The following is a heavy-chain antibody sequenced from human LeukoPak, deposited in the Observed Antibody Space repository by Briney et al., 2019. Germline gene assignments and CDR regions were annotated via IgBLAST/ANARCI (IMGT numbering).Heavy chain of an antibody. CDR2: ISAYNGNT. V-gene: IGHV1-18*01. CDR1: GYTFTSYG. J-gene: IGHJ5*02. D-gene: IGHD3-10*01. CDR3: ARDLVVRGLRPNWFDP. Sequence: ASVKVSCKASGYTFTSYGISWVRQAPGLGHEWMRWISAYNGNTNYAQKLQGRVTMTTDTSTSTAYMELRSLRSDDTAVYYCARDLVVRGLRPNWFDPWGQGTLVTVSS.